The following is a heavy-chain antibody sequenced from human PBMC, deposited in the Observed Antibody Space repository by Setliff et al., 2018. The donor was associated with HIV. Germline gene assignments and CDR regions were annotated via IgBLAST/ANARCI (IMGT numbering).Heavy chain of an antibody. J-gene: IGHJ5*02. CDR1: GGTFNSFA. CDR3: TRHRVVPAALNWFDP. V-gene: IGHV1-69*13. D-gene: IGHD2-2*01. CDR2: IIPIFGEA. Sequence: AASVKVSCKASGGTFNSFAINWVRQAPGQGLEWIGKIIPIFGEANYAQKFQGRVTITADESASTAYMELSSLRSEDTAVYYCTRHRVVPAALNWFDPWGQGTLVTVSS.